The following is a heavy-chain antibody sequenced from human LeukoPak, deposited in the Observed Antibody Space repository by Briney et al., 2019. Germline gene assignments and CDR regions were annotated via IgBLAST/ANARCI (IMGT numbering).Heavy chain of an antibody. CDR2: ISSSSSYI. V-gene: IGHV3-21*04. CDR3: ARDWGVEGRPGYMDV. Sequence: GGSLRLSCAASGFTFSSYSMNWVRQAPGKGLGWVSSISSSSSYIYYADSVKGRFTISRDNAKNSLYLQMNSLRAEDTAVYFCARDWGVEGRPGYMDVWGKGTTVTISS. CDR1: GFTFSSYS. J-gene: IGHJ6*03. D-gene: IGHD6-6*01.